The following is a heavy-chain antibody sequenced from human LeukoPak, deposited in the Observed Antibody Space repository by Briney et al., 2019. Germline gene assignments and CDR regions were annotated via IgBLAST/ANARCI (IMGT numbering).Heavy chain of an antibody. D-gene: IGHD2-21*02. V-gene: IGHV3-21*01. Sequence: GGSLRLSCAASGFTFSSYSMNWVRQAPGKGLEWVSSISSSSSYIYYADSVKSRFTISRDNAKNSLYLQMNSLRAEDTAVYYCARADIVVVTAHNDYWGQGTLVTVSS. CDR3: ARADIVVVTAHNDY. CDR2: ISSSSSYI. J-gene: IGHJ4*02. CDR1: GFTFSSYS.